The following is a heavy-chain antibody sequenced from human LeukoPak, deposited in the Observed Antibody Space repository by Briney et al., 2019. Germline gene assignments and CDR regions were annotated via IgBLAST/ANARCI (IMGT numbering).Heavy chain of an antibody. D-gene: IGHD6-19*01. V-gene: IGHV4-30-4*01. CDR1: GGSISSGDYY. CDR2: INHSGST. Sequence: PSQTLSLTCTVSGGSISSGDYYWSWIRQPPGKGLEWIGEINHSGSTNYNPSLKSRVTISVDTSKNQFSLKLSSVTAADTAVYYCARDPGYSSGWYSGFDYWGQGTLVTVSS. CDR3: ARDPGYSSGWYSGFDY. J-gene: IGHJ4*02.